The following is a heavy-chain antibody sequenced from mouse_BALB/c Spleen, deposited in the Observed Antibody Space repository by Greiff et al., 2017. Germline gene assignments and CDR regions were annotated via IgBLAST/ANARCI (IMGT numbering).Heavy chain of an antibody. CDR2: ISSGGSYT. V-gene: IGHV5-9-4*01. Sequence: EVQGVESGGGLVKPGGSLKLSCAASGFTFSSYAMSWVRQSPEKRLEWVAEISSGGSYTYYPDTVTGRFTISRDNAKNTLYLEMSSLRSEDTAMYYCARDVYGNYAMDYWGQGTSVTVSS. J-gene: IGHJ4*01. D-gene: IGHD2-1*01. CDR1: GFTFSSYA. CDR3: ARDVYGNYAMDY.